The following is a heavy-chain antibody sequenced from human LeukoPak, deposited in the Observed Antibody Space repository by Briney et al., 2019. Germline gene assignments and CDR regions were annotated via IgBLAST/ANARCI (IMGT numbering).Heavy chain of an antibody. D-gene: IGHD4-17*01. V-gene: IGHV3-23*01. CDR1: GFDFSSYA. Sequence: GGSLRLSCEASGFDFSSYAMSWVRQAPGKGLEWVSAISGSGGSTYYADSVKGRFTISRDNSKNTLYLQMNSLRAEDTAVYFCAKDRDYGASGYYFDYWGQGTLVTVSS. CDR3: AKDRDYGASGYYFDY. J-gene: IGHJ4*02. CDR2: ISGSGGST.